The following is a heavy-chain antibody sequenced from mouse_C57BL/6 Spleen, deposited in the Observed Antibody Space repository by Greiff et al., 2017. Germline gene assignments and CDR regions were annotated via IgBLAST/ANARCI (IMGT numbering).Heavy chain of an antibody. J-gene: IGHJ1*03. CDR2: IDPSDSET. CDR3: AREGELLLLYFDV. CDR1: GYTFTSYW. D-gene: IGHD1-1*01. Sequence: VQLQQPGAELVRPGSSVKLSCKASGYTFTSYWMHWVKQRPIQGLEWIGNIDPSDSETHYNQKFKDKATLTVDKSSSTAYMQLSSLTSEDSAVYYCAREGELLLLYFDVWGTGTTVTVSS. V-gene: IGHV1-52*01.